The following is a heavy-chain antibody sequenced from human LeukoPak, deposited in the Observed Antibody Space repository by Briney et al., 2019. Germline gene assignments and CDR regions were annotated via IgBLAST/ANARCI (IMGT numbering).Heavy chain of an antibody. V-gene: IGHV1-24*01. CDR1: VYTLTELS. D-gene: IGHD1-1*01. Sequence: ASVTVSLKFSVYTLTELSMHWVRQAPGTGLEWMGGFDPEDGETIYAQKFQGRVTMTEDTSTDTAYVELSSLRSEDTAVYYCATEGGQNALGAFDIWGQGTMVTVSS. CDR2: FDPEDGET. J-gene: IGHJ3*02. CDR3: ATEGGQNALGAFDI.